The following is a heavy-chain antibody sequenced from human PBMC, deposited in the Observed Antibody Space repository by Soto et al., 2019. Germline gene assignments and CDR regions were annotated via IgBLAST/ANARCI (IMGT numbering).Heavy chain of an antibody. Sequence: GGSLRLSCAASGFTFSSYEMNWVRQAPGEGLEWVSYISSSGSTIYYADSVKGRFTISRDNAKNSLYLQMNSLRAEDTAVYYCASGPIVVVTATRGSAFDIWGQGTMVTVSS. CDR1: GFTFSSYE. J-gene: IGHJ3*02. V-gene: IGHV3-48*03. CDR3: ASGPIVVVTATRGSAFDI. CDR2: ISSSGSTI. D-gene: IGHD2-21*02.